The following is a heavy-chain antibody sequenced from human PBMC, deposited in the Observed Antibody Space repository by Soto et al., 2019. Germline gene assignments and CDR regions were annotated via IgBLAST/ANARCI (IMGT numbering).Heavy chain of an antibody. CDR3: AKEWQQLPPSDH. D-gene: IGHD6-13*01. J-gene: IGHJ4*02. CDR2: ISPSGSRT. Sequence: EVQLLESGGGLVQPGGSLRLSCVGSGFTFSSYAMSWVRQAPGKGLEWVSTISPSGSRTHSADSVKGRFTISRDNSKNTLYLQMNSLRVEETAVYYCAKEWQQLPPSDHWGQGTLVTVSS. CDR1: GFTFSSYA. V-gene: IGHV3-23*01.